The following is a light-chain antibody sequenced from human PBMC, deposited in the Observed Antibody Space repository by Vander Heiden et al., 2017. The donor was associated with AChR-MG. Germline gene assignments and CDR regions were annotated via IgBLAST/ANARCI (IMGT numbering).Light chain of an antibody. V-gene: IGKV3-20*01. Sequence: EIVLTQSPGTLSLSPGERATLACRASQSVRDNSLAWYQQKPGQAPRLLIYDASSRATGIPDRFSGSGSGTDFALTITRLEPEDFAVYYCQLYGASPVTFGGGTKVEIK. CDR3: QLYGASPVT. CDR1: QSVRDNS. CDR2: DAS. J-gene: IGKJ4*01.